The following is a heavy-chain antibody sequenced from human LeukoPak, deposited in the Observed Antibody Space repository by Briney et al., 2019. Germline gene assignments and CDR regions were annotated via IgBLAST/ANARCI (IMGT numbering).Heavy chain of an antibody. J-gene: IGHJ4*02. CDR1: GYIFINYW. Sequence: GESLKISCKGSGYIFINYWIGWVRQMPGKGLEWMGIIYPGDSDTRYSPSCQGHVTISADKSISTDYLQWSSLKASDTAIYFCARLQNSRFTSPVTFWGQGTLVTVSS. CDR2: IYPGDSDT. V-gene: IGHV5-51*01. D-gene: IGHD2-2*01. CDR3: ARLQNSRFTSPVTF.